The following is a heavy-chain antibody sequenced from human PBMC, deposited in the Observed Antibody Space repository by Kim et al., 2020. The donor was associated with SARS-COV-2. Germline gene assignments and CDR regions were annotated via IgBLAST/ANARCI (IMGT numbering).Heavy chain of an antibody. Sequence: GGSLRLSCAASGFTFSSYEMNWVRQAPGKGLVWVSYISSSGSTIYYADSVKGRFTISRDNAKNSLYLQMNSLRAEDTAVYYCARADFDWLLISYGMDVWGQGTTVTVSS. CDR2: ISSSGSTI. D-gene: IGHD3-9*01. J-gene: IGHJ6*02. CDR1: GFTFSSYE. V-gene: IGHV3-48*03. CDR3: ARADFDWLLISYGMDV.